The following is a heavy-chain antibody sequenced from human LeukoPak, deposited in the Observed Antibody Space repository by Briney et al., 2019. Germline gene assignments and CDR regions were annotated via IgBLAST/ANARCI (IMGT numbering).Heavy chain of an antibody. CDR1: GGSISSYY. J-gene: IGHJ4*02. CDR3: AREGIVVAKAFDY. Sequence: SETLSLTCTVSGGSISSYYWSWIRQPPGKGLEWIGYIYYSGSTNYNPSLKSRVTISVDTSKNQFSLKLSSVTAADTAVYYCAREGIVVAKAFDYWGQGTLVTVSS. CDR2: IYYSGST. V-gene: IGHV4-59*12. D-gene: IGHD3-22*01.